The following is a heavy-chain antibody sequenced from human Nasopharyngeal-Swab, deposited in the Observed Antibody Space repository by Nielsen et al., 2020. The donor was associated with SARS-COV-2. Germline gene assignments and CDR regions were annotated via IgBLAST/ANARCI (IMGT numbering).Heavy chain of an antibody. Sequence: LRLSCTVSGGSISSGGYYWSWIRQHPGKGLEWIGYIYYSGSTYYNPSLKSRVTISVDTSKNQFSLKLSSVTAADTAVYYCARVLGWSGGFHFDYWGQGTLVTVSS. CDR2: IYYSGST. J-gene: IGHJ4*02. D-gene: IGHD6-19*01. CDR1: GGSISSGGYY. CDR3: ARVLGWSGGFHFDY. V-gene: IGHV4-31*03.